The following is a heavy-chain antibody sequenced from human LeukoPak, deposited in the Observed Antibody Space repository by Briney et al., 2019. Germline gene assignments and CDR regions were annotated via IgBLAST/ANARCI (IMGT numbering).Heavy chain of an antibody. J-gene: IGHJ3*02. CDR2: IIPILGIA. CDR1: GGTFSSYA. CDR3: AAYYDSSGYNDAFDI. V-gene: IGHV1-69*04. Sequence: ASVKVSCKASGGTFSSYAISWVRQAPGQGLEWMGRIIPILGIANYAQKFQGRVTITADKSTSTAYMELSSLRSEDTAVYYCAAYYDSSGYNDAFDIWGQGTMVAVSS. D-gene: IGHD3-22*01.